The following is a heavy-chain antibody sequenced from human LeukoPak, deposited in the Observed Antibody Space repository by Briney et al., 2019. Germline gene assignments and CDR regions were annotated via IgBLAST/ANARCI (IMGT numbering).Heavy chain of an antibody. D-gene: IGHD3-10*01. J-gene: IGHJ4*02. CDR1: GVSISSSNW. CDR2: IYHSGST. V-gene: IGHV4-4*02. Sequence: SETLSLTCAVSGVSISSSNWWSWVRQPPGKGLEWIGEIYHSGSTNYNLSLKSRVTISVAKTKNQFSLKLTSVTAADTAFYYCASLDGSGSYWGQGTLVTVSS. CDR3: ASLDGSGSY.